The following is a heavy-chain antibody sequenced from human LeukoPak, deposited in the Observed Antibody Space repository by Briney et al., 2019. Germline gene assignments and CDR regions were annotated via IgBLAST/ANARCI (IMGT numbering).Heavy chain of an antibody. V-gene: IGHV2-70*11. Sequence: ESGPTLVNPTQTLTLTCTFSGFSLSTSGMYVSWIRQPPGKALEWLARIDWDDDKYYSTSLKTRLTISKDTSKNQVVLTMTNMDPVDTDTYYCARLKYDSGWSGADYWGQGTLVTVSS. CDR3: ARLKYDSGWSGADY. D-gene: IGHD6-19*01. CDR2: IDWDDDK. J-gene: IGHJ4*02. CDR1: GFSLSTSGMY.